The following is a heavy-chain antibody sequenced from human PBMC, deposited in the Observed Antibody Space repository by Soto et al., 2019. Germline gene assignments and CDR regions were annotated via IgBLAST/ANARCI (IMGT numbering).Heavy chain of an antibody. J-gene: IGHJ4*02. CDR3: ARDPSMTTVTTRDY. D-gene: IGHD4-17*01. CDR2: ISAYNGNT. V-gene: IGHV1-18*01. Sequence: GASVKVSCKASGYTFTSYGISWVRQAPGQGLEWMGWISAYNGNTNYAQKLQGRVTMTTDTSTSTAYMELRSLRSDDTAVYYCARDPSMTTVTTRDYWGQGTLVTVSS. CDR1: GYTFTSYG.